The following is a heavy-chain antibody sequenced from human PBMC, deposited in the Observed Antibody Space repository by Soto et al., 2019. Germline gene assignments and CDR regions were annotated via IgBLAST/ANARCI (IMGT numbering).Heavy chain of an antibody. V-gene: IGHV3-23*01. Sequence: GGSLRLSCAASRLSFSTYAMSWVRQAPGKGLEWVSAISSSGASTYSADSVKGRFTISRDNSKNTLYLQMNSLRAEDTAVYYCAKGPTIFGVVISYSFYYGLDVWGQGTTVTVSS. CDR1: RLSFSTYA. CDR2: ISSSGAST. CDR3: AKGPTIFGVVISYSFYYGLDV. D-gene: IGHD3-3*01. J-gene: IGHJ6*02.